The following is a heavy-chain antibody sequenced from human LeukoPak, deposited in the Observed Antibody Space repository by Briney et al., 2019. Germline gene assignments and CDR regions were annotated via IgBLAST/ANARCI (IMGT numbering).Heavy chain of an antibody. CDR1: GGSLGSYY. V-gene: IGHV4-4*07. CDR3: ARHTGVFGASSGAFDF. Sequence: PSETLSLTCTVSGGSLGSYYWSWIRQPAGKGLKWIGRIYNSGSTDFNPSLKSRVAMSQDTSRNHFSLKLNSVTAADTATYYCARHTGVFGASSGAFDFWGRGTLVTVSS. CDR2: IYNSGST. J-gene: IGHJ2*01. D-gene: IGHD3-3*01.